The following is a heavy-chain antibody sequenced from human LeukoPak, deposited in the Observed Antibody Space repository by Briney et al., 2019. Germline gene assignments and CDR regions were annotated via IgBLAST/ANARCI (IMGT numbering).Heavy chain of an antibody. Sequence: SETLSLNCTGSGGSISSSSYYWGWIRQPPGKGLEWIGSIYYSGSTYYNPSLKSRVTISVDTSKNQFSLKLSSVTAADTAVYYCARAYSGSFQLDYWGQGTLVTVSS. CDR1: GGSISSSSYY. V-gene: IGHV4-39*07. CDR3: ARAYSGSFQLDY. D-gene: IGHD1-26*01. CDR2: IYYSGST. J-gene: IGHJ4*02.